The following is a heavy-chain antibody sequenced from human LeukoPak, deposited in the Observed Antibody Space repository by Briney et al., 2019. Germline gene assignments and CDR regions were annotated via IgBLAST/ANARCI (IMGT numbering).Heavy chain of an antibody. CDR2: INHRGVT. J-gene: IGHJ4*02. V-gene: IGHV4-34*01. Sequence: SETLSLTCAVYGGSFSGYFCWIRQSPGKGLEWIGEINHRGVTNYRPSLGGRVSIFTDRSLNQFSLRLTSVTAADTGTYYCASGPGTSVIRGVTPKYWGQGTPVTVSS. D-gene: IGHD3-10*01. CDR3: ASGPGTSVIRGVTPKY. CDR1: GGSFSGYF.